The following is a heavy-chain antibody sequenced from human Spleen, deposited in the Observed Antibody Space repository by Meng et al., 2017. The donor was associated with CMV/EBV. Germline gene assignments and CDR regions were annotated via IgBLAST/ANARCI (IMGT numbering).Heavy chain of an antibody. D-gene: IGHD5-18*01. CDR2: INSDGSST. J-gene: IGHJ6*02. V-gene: IGHV3-74*01. Sequence: GGSLRLSCAASGFYFSSYWMHWVRQAPGEGLVWVSRINSDGSSTYYADSVKGRFTISRDNAKNTLYLQMNSLRAEDTAVYYCTRDSHGGYSYAEGGMDVWGQGTTVTVSS. CDR1: GFYFSSYW. CDR3: TRDSHGGYSYAEGGMDV.